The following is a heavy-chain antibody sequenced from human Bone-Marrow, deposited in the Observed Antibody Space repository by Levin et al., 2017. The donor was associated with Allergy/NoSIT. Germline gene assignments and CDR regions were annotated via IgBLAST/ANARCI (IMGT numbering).Heavy chain of an antibody. Sequence: GGSLRLSCAASGFTFSSYAMSWVRQAPGKGLEWVSAISGSGGSTYYADSVKGRFTISRDNSKNTLYLQMNSLRAEDTAVYYCAKLRSSVIIRGWFDPWGQGTLVTVSS. D-gene: IGHD3-9*01. J-gene: IGHJ5*02. CDR3: AKLRSSVIIRGWFDP. CDR1: GFTFSSYA. CDR2: ISGSGGST. V-gene: IGHV3-23*01.